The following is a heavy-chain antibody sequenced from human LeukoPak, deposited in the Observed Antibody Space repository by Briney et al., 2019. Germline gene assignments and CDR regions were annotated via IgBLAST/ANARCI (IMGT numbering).Heavy chain of an antibody. D-gene: IGHD2-21*02. V-gene: IGHV3-15*01. CDR2: IKSKTDSGTT. CDR1: GFTFSNAW. CDR3: TTDIRYCGGDCYPN. J-gene: IGHJ4*02. Sequence: GGSLRLSCAASGFTFSNAWMSWVRQAPGKGLEWVGRIKSKTDSGTTDYAAPVKGRFTISRDDSKNTLYLQMNSLKTEDTAVYYCTTDIRYCGGDCYPNWGQGTLVTASS.